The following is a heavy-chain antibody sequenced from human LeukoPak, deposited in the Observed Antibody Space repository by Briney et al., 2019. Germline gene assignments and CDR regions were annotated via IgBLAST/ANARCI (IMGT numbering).Heavy chain of an antibody. V-gene: IGHV4-39*01. CDR1: GGSISSSSYY. Sequence: SETLSLTCTVSGGSISSSSYYWGWIRQPPGKGLEWIGSIYYSGSTYYNPSLKSRVTISVDTSKNQFSLKLSSVTAADTAVYYCARGSPRFLEWPNYGGEDYWGQGTLVTVSS. D-gene: IGHD3-3*01. CDR3: ARGSPRFLEWPNYGGEDY. CDR2: IYYSGST. J-gene: IGHJ4*02.